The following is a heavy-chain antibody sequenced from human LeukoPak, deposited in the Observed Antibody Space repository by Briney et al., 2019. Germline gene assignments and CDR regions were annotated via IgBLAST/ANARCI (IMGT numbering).Heavy chain of an antibody. D-gene: IGHD3-10*01. CDR2: VSYSGST. Sequence: SETLSLTCTVSGAYISSSTYYWGWIRQPPGKGLEWIGIVSYSGSTYYGSTLKSRVTISVDTSKTQLTLKLRSGTAADTAVYYCARPHTTYYSPFDVWGQGTRVTVSS. CDR3: ARPHTTYYSPFDV. J-gene: IGHJ3*01. V-gene: IGHV4-39*01. CDR1: GAYISSSTYY.